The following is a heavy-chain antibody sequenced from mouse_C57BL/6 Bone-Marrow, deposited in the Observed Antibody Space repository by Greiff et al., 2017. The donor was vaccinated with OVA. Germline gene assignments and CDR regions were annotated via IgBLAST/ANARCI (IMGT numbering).Heavy chain of an antibody. Sequence: VQLQQSGPELVKPGASVKIPCKASGYTFTDYNMDWVKQSHGKSLEWIGDINPNNGGTIYNQKFKGKATLTVDKSSSTAYMELRSLTSEDTAVYYCARGGLRRRGYAMDYWGQGTSVTVSS. CDR2: INPNNGGT. D-gene: IGHD2-4*01. J-gene: IGHJ4*01. CDR1: GYTFTDYN. CDR3: ARGGLRRRGYAMDY. V-gene: IGHV1-18*01.